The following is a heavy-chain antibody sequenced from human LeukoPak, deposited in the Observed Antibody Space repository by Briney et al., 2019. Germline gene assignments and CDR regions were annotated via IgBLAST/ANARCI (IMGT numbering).Heavy chain of an antibody. CDR3: ARDRTQLRFLEWKRGGYGMDV. V-gene: IGHV3-7*01. D-gene: IGHD3-3*01. CDR2: IKQDGGEK. J-gene: IGHJ6*02. Sequence: GGSLRLSCAASGFTFSSYWMSWVRQAPGKGLEWVANIKQDGGEKYYVDSVKGRFTISRDNSKNTLYLQMNSLRAEDTAVYYCARDRTQLRFLEWKRGGYGMDVWGQGTTVTVSS. CDR1: GFTFSSYW.